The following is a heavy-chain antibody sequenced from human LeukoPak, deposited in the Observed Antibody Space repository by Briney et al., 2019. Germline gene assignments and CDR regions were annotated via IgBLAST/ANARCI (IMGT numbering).Heavy chain of an antibody. CDR2: ISSSSSTI. J-gene: IGHJ4*02. D-gene: IGHD3-16*01. V-gene: IGHV3-48*01. CDR1: GFTFSSYS. CDR3: ARHHPIQNYVWGSYPYSLFDY. Sequence: GGSLRLSCAASGFTFSSYSMNWVRQAPGKGLEWVSYISSSSSTIYYADSVKGRFTISRDNAKNSLYLQMNSLRAEDTAVYYCARHHPIQNYVWGSYPYSLFDYWGQGTLVTVSS.